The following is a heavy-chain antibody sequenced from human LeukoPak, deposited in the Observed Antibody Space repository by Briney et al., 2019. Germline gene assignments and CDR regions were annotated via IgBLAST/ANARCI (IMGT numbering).Heavy chain of an antibody. CDR2: IKEDGTET. D-gene: IGHD5-24*01. CDR3: AKEGRSLQTY. J-gene: IGHJ4*02. V-gene: IGHV3-7*03. Sequence: GGSLRLSCAASGFMFSSNWMSWVRLAPGKGLEWVANIKEDGTETYYVDSVKGRFTISRDNAKNSLYLQTNSLRVEDTAVYYCAKEGRSLQTYWGQGTLVTVSS. CDR1: GFMFSSNW.